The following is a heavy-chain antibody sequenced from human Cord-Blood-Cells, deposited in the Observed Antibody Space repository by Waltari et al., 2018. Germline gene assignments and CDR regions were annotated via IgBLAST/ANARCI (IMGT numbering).Heavy chain of an antibody. CDR2: IIPIFGTA. CDR1: GGTFSSYA. V-gene: IGHV1-69*12. Sequence: QVQLVQSGAEVKKPGSSVKVSCKASGGTFSSYAISWVRQAPGQGLEWMGGIIPIFGTANYAQKFQGRGTITADESTSTAYMELSSLRTEDTAVYYCARRYCSSTSCYYCDYWGQGTLVTVSS. D-gene: IGHD2-2*01. CDR3: ARRYCSSTSCYYCDY. J-gene: IGHJ4*02.